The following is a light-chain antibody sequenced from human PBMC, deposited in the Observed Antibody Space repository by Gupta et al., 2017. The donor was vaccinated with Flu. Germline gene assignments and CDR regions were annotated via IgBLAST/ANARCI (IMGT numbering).Light chain of an antibody. CDR1: QSISSW. V-gene: IGKV1-5*03. CDR2: KAS. Sequence: GDRVTITCRASQSISSWLGWYQQKPEKAPKLLIYKASSLESGVPSRFSGSGSGTEFTLTISSLQPDDFATYYCQQYNSYPWTFGQGTKVEIK. CDR3: QQYNSYPWT. J-gene: IGKJ1*01.